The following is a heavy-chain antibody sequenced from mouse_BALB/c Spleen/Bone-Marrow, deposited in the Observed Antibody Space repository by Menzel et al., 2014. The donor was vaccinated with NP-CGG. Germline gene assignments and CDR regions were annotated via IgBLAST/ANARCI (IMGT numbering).Heavy chain of an antibody. CDR1: GFTFSTYA. D-gene: IGHD2-4*01. V-gene: IGHV5-9-1*01. J-gene: IGHJ1*01. CDR3: SRLRMITTYFDV. CDR2: ISSSGSYT. Sequence: EVMLVESGGGSAKPGGSLQLSCAASGFTFSTYAMSWVRQTPEKRLEWVATISSSGSYTYYPDSVKGRFTISRDNAKNTLYLQMSSLRSEDTAMFYCSRLRMITTYFDVWGAGTTVTVSS.